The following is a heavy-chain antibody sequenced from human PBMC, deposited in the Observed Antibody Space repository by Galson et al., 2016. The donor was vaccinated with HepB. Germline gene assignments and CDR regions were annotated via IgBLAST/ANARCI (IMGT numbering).Heavy chain of an antibody. Sequence: SLRLSCAASGFTFSSYAMHWVRQAPGKGLEWVAVISYDGSNKYFAASVKGRFTISRDNSKNTLYLQMNSLRAEDTAWYYCAKDALFYGSGNYAHYWGQGTLVTVSS. J-gene: IGHJ4*01. V-gene: IGHV3-30*04. CDR3: AKDALFYGSGNYAHY. D-gene: IGHD3-10*01. CDR1: GFTFSSYA. CDR2: ISYDGSNK.